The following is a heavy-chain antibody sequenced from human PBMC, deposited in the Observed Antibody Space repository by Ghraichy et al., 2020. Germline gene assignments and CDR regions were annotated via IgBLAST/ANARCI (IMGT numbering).Heavy chain of an antibody. CDR2: IKSKFSGGTT. CDR1: GINFSGAW. CDR3: AKDVPYSESKLIEY. V-gene: IGHV3-15*01. J-gene: IGHJ4*02. Sequence: GGSLRLSCVASGINFSGAWMSWLRQAPGKGLEWVGHIKSKFSGGTTDYAAPVKDRFTISRDDSKNTLYLHLNSLRSEDTATYYCAKDVPYSESKLIEYWGQGTVVTVSS. D-gene: IGHD1-26*01.